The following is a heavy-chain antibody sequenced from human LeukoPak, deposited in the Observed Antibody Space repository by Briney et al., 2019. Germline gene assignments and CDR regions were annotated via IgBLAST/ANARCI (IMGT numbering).Heavy chain of an antibody. J-gene: IGHJ4*02. CDR3: AKGGYSGYDSEDY. CDR2: ISGSGGST. Sequence: GGPLRLSCAASGFTFSSYAMSWVRQAPGKGLEWVSAISGSGGSTYYADSVKGRFTISRDNSKNTLYLQMNSLRAEDTAVYYCAKGGYSGYDSEDYWGQGTLVTVSS. V-gene: IGHV3-23*01. CDR1: GFTFSSYA. D-gene: IGHD5-12*01.